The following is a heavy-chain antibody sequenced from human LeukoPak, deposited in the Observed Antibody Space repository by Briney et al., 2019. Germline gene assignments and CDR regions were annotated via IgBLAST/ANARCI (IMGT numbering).Heavy chain of an antibody. CDR3: ATDWGNIEMATFDY. Sequence: GTSLRLSCAASGFTFTSYGMHWVRQAPGKGQEWVALITYDGYYKYYSDSVKGRFTISSDTSKNTLYLQMNSLRAEDTAVYYCATDWGNIEMATFDYWGQGTLVTVSS. CDR2: ITYDGYYK. D-gene: IGHD5-24*01. J-gene: IGHJ4*02. V-gene: IGHV3-30*03. CDR1: GFTFTSYG.